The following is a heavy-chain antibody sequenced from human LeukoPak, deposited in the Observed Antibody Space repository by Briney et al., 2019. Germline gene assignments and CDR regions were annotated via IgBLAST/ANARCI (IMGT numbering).Heavy chain of an antibody. D-gene: IGHD2-21*01. V-gene: IGHV3-48*03. CDR1: GFSFSSFE. CDR3: TTDHVGGIVEFDS. Sequence: GGSLRLSCAASGFSFSSFEMNWVRQAPGEGLEWVAYISTSGSSPKYADSVKGRFTISRDNAKNSLYLQMDSLRAEDTAVYYCTTDHVGGIVEFDSWGQGTLVTVSS. CDR2: ISTSGSSP. J-gene: IGHJ4*02.